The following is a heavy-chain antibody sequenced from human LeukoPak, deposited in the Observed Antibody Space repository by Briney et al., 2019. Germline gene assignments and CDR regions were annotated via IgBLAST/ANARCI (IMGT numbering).Heavy chain of an antibody. J-gene: IGHJ5*02. Sequence: SETLSPTCTVSGGSISSGDYYWSWIRQPPGKGLEWIGYIYYSGSTYYNPSLKSRVTISVDTSKNQFSLKLSSVTAADTAVYYGARQYGSGSYYNWFDPWGQGTLVTVSS. CDR2: IYYSGST. CDR3: ARQYGSGSYYNWFDP. V-gene: IGHV4-30-4*01. D-gene: IGHD3-10*01. CDR1: GGSISSGDYY.